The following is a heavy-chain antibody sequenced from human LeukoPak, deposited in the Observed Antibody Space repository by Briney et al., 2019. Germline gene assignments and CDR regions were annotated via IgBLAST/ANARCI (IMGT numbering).Heavy chain of an antibody. J-gene: IGHJ4*02. Sequence: GGSLRLSCTASGFTFGDYAMSWFRQAPGKGLEWVGFIRSKAYGGTTEYAASVKGRFTISRDDSKSIAYLQMNSLKTEDTAVYYCTRSTHYDSSGPDYWGQGTLVTVSS. CDR3: TRSTHYDSSGPDY. CDR1: GFTFGDYA. V-gene: IGHV3-49*03. CDR2: IRSKAYGGTT. D-gene: IGHD3-22*01.